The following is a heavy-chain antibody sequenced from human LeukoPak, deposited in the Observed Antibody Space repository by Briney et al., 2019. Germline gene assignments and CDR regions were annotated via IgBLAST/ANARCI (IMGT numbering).Heavy chain of an antibody. Sequence: SETLSLTCTVSGASISSYYWSWIRQPAGKGLEWIARLYTSGGTDYNPSLKSRLTMSVDTSKNQFSLKLSSVTAADTAVYYCARGGKHVLRYFDWLLYAFDIWGQGTMVTVSS. CDR1: GASISSYY. V-gene: IGHV4-4*07. D-gene: IGHD3-9*01. CDR2: LYTSGGT. J-gene: IGHJ3*02. CDR3: ARGGKHVLRYFDWLLYAFDI.